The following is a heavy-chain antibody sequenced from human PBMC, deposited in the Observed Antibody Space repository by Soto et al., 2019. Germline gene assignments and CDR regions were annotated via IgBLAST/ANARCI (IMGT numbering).Heavy chain of an antibody. J-gene: IGHJ4*02. CDR3: ARGRQAVGLEF. V-gene: IGHV4-4*07. D-gene: IGHD1-26*01. CDR1: ADSISSDY. Sequence: SETLSLTCTSADSISSDYWSWIRQPAGKALEWLGRVYIGGETNYNPSLKSRLTMSLDTSKRQFSLKLKSVTAADTAVYHCARGRQAVGLEFWGLGTLLTVSS. CDR2: VYIGGET.